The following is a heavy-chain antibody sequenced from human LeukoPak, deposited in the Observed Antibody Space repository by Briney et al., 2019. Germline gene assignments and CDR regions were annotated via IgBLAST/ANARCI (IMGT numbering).Heavy chain of an antibody. Sequence: SETLSLTCAVSGGSISSSNWWSWVRQPPGKGLEWIGEIYHSGSTYYNPSLKSRVTISVDTSKNQFSLKLSSVTAADTAVYYCARHPLDVEMATISDAFDIWGQGTMVTVSS. D-gene: IGHD5-24*01. J-gene: IGHJ3*02. CDR2: IYHSGST. CDR3: ARHPLDVEMATISDAFDI. CDR1: GGSISSSNW. V-gene: IGHV4-4*02.